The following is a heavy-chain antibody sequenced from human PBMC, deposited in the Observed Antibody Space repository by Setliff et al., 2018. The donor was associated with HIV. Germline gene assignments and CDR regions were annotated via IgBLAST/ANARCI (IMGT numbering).Heavy chain of an antibody. Sequence: PSETLSLTCAVSGGTISSTSYYWGWIRQPPGKGLEWIAIIYYSGSTFYNPSLESRVTMSVDTPQNQFSLRLIFVTAADTGVYYCGRGWFDPWGQGTLVTVSS. CDR3: GRGWFDP. CDR2: IYYSGST. D-gene: IGHD3-10*01. J-gene: IGHJ5*02. CDR1: GGTISSTSYY. V-gene: IGHV4-39*07.